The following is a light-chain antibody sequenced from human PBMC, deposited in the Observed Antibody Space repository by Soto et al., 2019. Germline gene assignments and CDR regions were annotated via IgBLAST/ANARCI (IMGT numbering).Light chain of an antibody. Sequence: QSVLTQPASVSGSPGQSITISCTGTSSDVGGYNYVSWYQQHPGKAPKLMIYEVSNRPSGVSNRFSGSKSGNTAFLTISGLQAEDEADYYCSSYTSSSTYVVFGGGTKVTVL. CDR2: EVS. V-gene: IGLV2-14*01. J-gene: IGLJ2*01. CDR1: SSDVGGYNY. CDR3: SSYTSSSTYVV.